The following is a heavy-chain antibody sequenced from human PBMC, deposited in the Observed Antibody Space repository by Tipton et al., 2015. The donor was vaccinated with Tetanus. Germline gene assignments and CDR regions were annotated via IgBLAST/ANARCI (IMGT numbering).Heavy chain of an antibody. Sequence: QLVQSGAEVKKPGESLKISCKGSGYSFTSYWIGWVRQMPGKGLEWMGIIYPGDSDTRYSPSFQGQVTISADKSISTAYLQWSSLKASNTAMYYCARLNARIQLWPYYFDYWGQGTLVTVSS. V-gene: IGHV5-51*01. CDR3: ARLNARIQLWPYYFDY. D-gene: IGHD5-18*01. CDR1: GYSFTSYW. CDR2: IYPGDSDT. J-gene: IGHJ4*02.